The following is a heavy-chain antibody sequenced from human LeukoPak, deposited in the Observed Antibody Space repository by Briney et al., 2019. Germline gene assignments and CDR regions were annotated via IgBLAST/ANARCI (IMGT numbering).Heavy chain of an antibody. CDR1: GGSISSGGYY. CDR3: ARVKGDYGDPSFDY. V-gene: IGHV4-31*03. Sequence: SQTLSLTRTVSGGSISSGGYYWSWTRQHPGKGLEWIGYIYYSGSTYYNPSLKSRVTISVDTSKNQFSLKLSSVTAADTAVYYCARVKGDYGDPSFDYWGQGTLVTVSS. CDR2: IYYSGST. D-gene: IGHD4-17*01. J-gene: IGHJ4*02.